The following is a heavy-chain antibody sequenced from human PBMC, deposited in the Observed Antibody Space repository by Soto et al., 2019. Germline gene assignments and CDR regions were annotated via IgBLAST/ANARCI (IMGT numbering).Heavy chain of an antibody. Sequence: GGSLRLSCAASGFTFSSYGMHWVRQAPGKGLEWVAVISYDGSNKYYADSVKGRFTISRDNSKNTLYLQMNSLRAEDTAVYYCAKSPGVPPADYYYGLDVWGQGTTVTVSS. CDR3: AKSPGVPPADYYYGLDV. CDR1: GFTFSSYG. V-gene: IGHV3-30*18. J-gene: IGHJ6*02. CDR2: ISYDGSNK. D-gene: IGHD2-2*01.